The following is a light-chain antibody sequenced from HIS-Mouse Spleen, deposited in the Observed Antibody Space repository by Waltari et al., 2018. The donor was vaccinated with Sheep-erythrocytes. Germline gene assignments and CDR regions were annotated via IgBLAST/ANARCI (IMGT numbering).Light chain of an antibody. CDR1: SIDVGGYNY. CDR2: EVS. V-gene: IGLV2-14*01. Sequence: QSALTQPRSVSGSPGQSVTISCTGTSIDVGGYNYVSWYQQHPGKAPKLMIYEVSNRPSGVSNRVSGSKSGNTASLTISGLQAEDEADYYCSSYTSSSTQVFGGGTKLTVL. CDR3: SSYTSSSTQV. J-gene: IGLJ2*01.